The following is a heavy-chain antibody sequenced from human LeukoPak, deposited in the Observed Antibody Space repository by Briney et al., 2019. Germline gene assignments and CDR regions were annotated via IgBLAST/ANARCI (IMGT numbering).Heavy chain of an antibody. CDR1: AFTVSSSY. CDR3: ARDRGDFWSGYYTNYFDY. V-gene: IGHV3-66*01. D-gene: IGHD3-3*01. Sequence: PGGSLRLSCAASAFTVSSSYMSWVRQAPGKGLEWVSVIYSGGSTYYADSVKGRFTISRDNAKNSLYLQMNSLRAEDTAVYYCARDRGDFWSGYYTNYFDYWGQETLVTVSS. CDR2: IYSGGST. J-gene: IGHJ4*02.